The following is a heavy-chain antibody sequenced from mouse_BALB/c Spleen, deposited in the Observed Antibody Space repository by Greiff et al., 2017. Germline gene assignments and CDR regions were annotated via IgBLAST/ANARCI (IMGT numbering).Heavy chain of an antibody. J-gene: IGHJ4*01. V-gene: IGHV5-6-3*01. CDR1: GFTFSSYG. CDR2: INSNGGST. CDR3: ARAGDDYDYAMDF. D-gene: IGHD2-4*01. Sequence: EVQLVESGGGLVQPGGSLKLSCAASGFTFSSYGMSWVRQTPDKRLELVATINSNGGSTYYPDSVKGRFTISRDNAKNTLYLQMSSLKSEDTAMYYCARAGDDYDYAMDFWGQGTSVTVSS.